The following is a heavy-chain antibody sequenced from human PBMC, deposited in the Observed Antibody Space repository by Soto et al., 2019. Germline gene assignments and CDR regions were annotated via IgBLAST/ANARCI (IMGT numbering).Heavy chain of an antibody. CDR2: MNPNSGNT. J-gene: IGHJ2*01. V-gene: IGHV1-8*01. CDR1: GYSFTSYD. Sequence: QVQLVQSGAEVKKPGASVKVSCKASGYSFTSYDINWVRQATGQGLEWMGWMNPNSGNTGYAQKFQGRVTMTRNTSISTAYMELTRLRSAATAVYYCARDKAGYFELWGRGTLVTVSS. CDR3: ARDKAGYFEL.